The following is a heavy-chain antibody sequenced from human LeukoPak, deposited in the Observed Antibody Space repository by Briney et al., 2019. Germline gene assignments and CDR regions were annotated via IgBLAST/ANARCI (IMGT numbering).Heavy chain of an antibody. CDR3: ARDGWYKPYYFDY. CDR2: IYHSGST. CDR1: GYSISSGYY. J-gene: IGHJ4*02. V-gene: IGHV4-38-2*02. D-gene: IGHD6-19*01. Sequence: SETLSLTCAVSGYSISSGYYWGWIRQPPGKGLEWIGSIYHSGSTHYNPSLKSRVTISVDTSKNQFSLKLSSVTAADTAVYYCARDGWYKPYYFDYWGQGTLVTVSS.